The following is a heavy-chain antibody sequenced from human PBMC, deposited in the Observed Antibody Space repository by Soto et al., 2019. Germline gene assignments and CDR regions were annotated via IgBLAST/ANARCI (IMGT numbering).Heavy chain of an antibody. V-gene: IGHV3-30-3*01. J-gene: IGHJ6*02. CDR1: GFTFNIYS. D-gene: IGHD3-3*02. CDR2: ISYDGSTQ. Sequence: QVQLVESGGGVVQPGGSLRLSCAASGFTFNIYSIHWVRQTPGRGLEWVGVISYDGSTQYYADSVKGRFTISRDNSNDTLDLQPNSPRTEDTGVYYRARDIRVPAAISYLYGMGVWGRGTTVTVSS. CDR3: ARDIRVPAAISYLYGMGV.